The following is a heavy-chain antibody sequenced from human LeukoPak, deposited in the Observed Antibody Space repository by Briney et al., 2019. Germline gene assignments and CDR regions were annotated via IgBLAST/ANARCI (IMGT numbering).Heavy chain of an antibody. D-gene: IGHD2-2*01. CDR3: ARTRSSTVCYFDY. J-gene: IGHJ4*02. CDR1: GGSISSGSYY. Sequence: SETLSLTCTVSGGSISSGSYYWSWIRQPAGKGLEWIGRIYTSGSTNYNPSLKSRVTISVDTSKNQFSLKLSSVTAADTAVHYCARTRSSTVCYFDYWGQGTLVTVSS. V-gene: IGHV4-61*02. CDR2: IYTSGST.